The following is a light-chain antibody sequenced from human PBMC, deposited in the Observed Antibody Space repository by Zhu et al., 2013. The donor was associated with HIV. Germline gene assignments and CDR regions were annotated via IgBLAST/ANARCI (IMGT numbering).Light chain of an antibody. CDR1: QSVGTN. V-gene: IGKV3-15*01. J-gene: IGKJ4*01. CDR2: GAS. CDR3: QQRNSWPLT. Sequence: EIVMTQSPASMSVSAGERATFSCRASQSVGTNVAWYQQKPGQAPRLLVYGASTRATNIPARFSGSGSGTEFTLTITSLEPEDFAVYFCQQRNSWPLTFGGGTEGGD.